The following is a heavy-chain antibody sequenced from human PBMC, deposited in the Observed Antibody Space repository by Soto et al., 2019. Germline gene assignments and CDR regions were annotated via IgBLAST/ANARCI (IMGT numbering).Heavy chain of an antibody. V-gene: IGHV4-4*02. CDR3: AKEMGRASYYYYGMDV. CDR1: GGSISSSNW. D-gene: IGHD2-8*01. CDR2: LYHSGST. Sequence: SETLSLTCAVSGGSISSSNWWSWVRQPPGKGLEWIGELYHSGSTNYNPSLKSRVTISVDKSNNQFSLKLSSVTAADTAVYYCAKEMGRASYYYYGMDVWGQGTTVTVSS. J-gene: IGHJ6*02.